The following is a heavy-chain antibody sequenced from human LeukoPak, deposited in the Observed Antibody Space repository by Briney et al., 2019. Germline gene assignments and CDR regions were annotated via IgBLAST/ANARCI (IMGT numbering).Heavy chain of an antibody. J-gene: IGHJ4*02. V-gene: IGHV1-2*02. D-gene: IGHD5-18*01. CDR3: AREDAAMVTFDY. CDR2: INPNSGGT. Sequence: GASVKVSCKASGYTFTGYYMHWVRQAPGQGLEWMGWINPNSGGTNYAQKFQGRVTMTRDTSTSTVYMELSSLRSEDTAVYYCAREDAAMVTFDYWGQGTLVTVSS. CDR1: GYTFTGYY.